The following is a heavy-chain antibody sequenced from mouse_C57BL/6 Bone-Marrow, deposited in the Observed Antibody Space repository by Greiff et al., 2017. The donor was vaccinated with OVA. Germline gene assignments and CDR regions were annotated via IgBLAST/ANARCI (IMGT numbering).Heavy chain of an antibody. CDR3: ARNDVPWFAY. V-gene: IGHV5-17*01. CDR2: ISSGSSTI. Sequence: DVKLVESGGGLVKPGGSLKLSCAASGFTFSDYGMHWVRQAPEKGLEWVAYISSGSSTIYYADTVKGRFTISRDNAKNTLFLQMTSLRSEDTAMYYCARNDVPWFAYWGQGTLVTVSA. J-gene: IGHJ3*01. D-gene: IGHD2-12*01. CDR1: GFTFSDYG.